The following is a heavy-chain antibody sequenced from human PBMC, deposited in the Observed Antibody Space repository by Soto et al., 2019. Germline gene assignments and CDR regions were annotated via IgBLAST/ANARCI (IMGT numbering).Heavy chain of an antibody. CDR3: ARNPPGLLLKGYVDY. D-gene: IGHD3-10*01. CDR1: RGSISSGTYY. J-gene: IGHJ4*02. Sequence: QLQLQESGPGLVKPSETLSLTCTVSRGSISSGTYYWGWIRQPPGKGLEWIGSIYYSGNTYYNPPLKSRVTISVDTSKNQFSLKLSSVTAADTAVYYCARNPPGLLLKGYVDYWGQGTLVTVSS. V-gene: IGHV4-39*01. CDR2: IYYSGNT.